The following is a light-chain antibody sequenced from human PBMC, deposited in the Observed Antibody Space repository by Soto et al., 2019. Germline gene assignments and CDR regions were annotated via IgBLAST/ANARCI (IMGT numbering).Light chain of an antibody. CDR1: QSVSSN. J-gene: IGKJ1*01. V-gene: IGKV3-15*01. CDR3: QQYNNWPPT. Sequence: EIVRTQSPATLSVSPGARATLSCRASQSVSSNLAWYQQKPGQAPRLLIYGASTRATGIPARFSGSGSGTEFTLTISSLQSEDFAVYYCQQYNNWPPTFGQGTKVEIK. CDR2: GAS.